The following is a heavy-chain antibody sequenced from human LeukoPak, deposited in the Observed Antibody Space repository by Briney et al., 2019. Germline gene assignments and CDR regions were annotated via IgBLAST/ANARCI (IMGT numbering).Heavy chain of an antibody. V-gene: IGHV1-58*02. CDR2: IILVSGNT. D-gene: IGHD3-3*01. CDR3: AKVSPEWLFPSYYYYYYMDV. Sequence: SVKVSCKASGFTFSTSTIQWVRQARGERLEWMGWIILVSGNTRYAQNYQERITITRDMSTSTVYMELSSLRSEDTAVYYCAKVSPEWLFPSYYYYYYMDVWGKGTTVTVSS. J-gene: IGHJ6*03. CDR1: GFTFSTST.